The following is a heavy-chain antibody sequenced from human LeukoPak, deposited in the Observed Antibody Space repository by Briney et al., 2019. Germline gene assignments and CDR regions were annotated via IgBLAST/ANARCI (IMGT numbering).Heavy chain of an antibody. CDR3: ARSVGPTIFGVVYPNYYYYYYMDV. CDR2: IYYSGST. J-gene: IGHJ6*03. D-gene: IGHD3-3*01. Sequence: LETLSLTCTVSGGSISSHYWSWIRQPPGKGLEWIGYIYYSGSTNYNPSLKSRVTISVDTSKNQFSLKLSSVTAADTAVYYCARSVGPTIFGVVYPNYYYYYYMDVWGKGTTVTVSS. V-gene: IGHV4-59*11. CDR1: GGSISSHY.